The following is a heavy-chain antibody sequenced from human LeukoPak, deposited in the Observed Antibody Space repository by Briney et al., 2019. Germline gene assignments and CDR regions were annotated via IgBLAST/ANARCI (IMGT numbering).Heavy chain of an antibody. D-gene: IGHD6-19*01. J-gene: IGHJ4*02. CDR3: TTGYSSGWYNEGNY. V-gene: IGHV3-7*01. CDR1: GFTFSRYW. CDR2: IKQDGSGE. Sequence: PGGSLRLSCVASGFTFSRYWMSWVRQAPGKGRGWVAKIKQDGSGEYYLDSVKGRFIISRDNAKNSLYLQMNSLRADDTAVYFCTTGYSSGWYNEGNYWGQGTLVTVSS.